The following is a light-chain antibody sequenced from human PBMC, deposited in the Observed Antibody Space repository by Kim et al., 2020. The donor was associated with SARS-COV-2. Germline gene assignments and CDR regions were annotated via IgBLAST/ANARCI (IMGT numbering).Light chain of an antibody. V-gene: IGLV3-21*04. CDR2: HDS. CDR1: NLGSKP. Sequence: SYELTQPPSVSVATGKTARIPCGGDNLGSKPVHWYQQKPGQAPVLVINHDSDRPSGIPERISGSNSGNTATLTITRVEAEDEADYYCQVRDSSGDRLIFGGGTQLTVL. CDR3: QVRDSSGDRLI. J-gene: IGLJ2*01.